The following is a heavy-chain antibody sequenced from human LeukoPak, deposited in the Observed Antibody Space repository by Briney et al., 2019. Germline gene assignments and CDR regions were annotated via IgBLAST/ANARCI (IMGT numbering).Heavy chain of an antibody. CDR3: ARELVGECSGGSCSFRGGWYFDL. V-gene: IGHV1-8*02. D-gene: IGHD2-15*01. CDR1: GYIFSSYG. Sequence: ASVKVSCKASGYIFSSYGITWVRQAPGQGLEWMGWMNPNSGNTGYAQKFQGRVTMTRNTSISTAYMELSSLRSEDTAVYYCARELVGECSGGSCSFRGGWYFDLWGRGTLVTVSS. J-gene: IGHJ2*01. CDR2: MNPNSGNT.